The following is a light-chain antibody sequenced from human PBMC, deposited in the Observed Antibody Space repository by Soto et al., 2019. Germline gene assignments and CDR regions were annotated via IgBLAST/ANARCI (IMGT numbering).Light chain of an antibody. CDR3: CSYAGSYSFV. CDR1: SSTVGGFNV. V-gene: IGLV2-11*01. Sequence: QSALTQPASVSGSPGQSITISCTGTSSTVGGFNVVSWYQQHPGNIPKLMIYDVNKRPSGVPDRFSGSKSGNTTSLTISGLQAGDEADYYCCSYAGSYSFVFGSGTKVTVL. J-gene: IGLJ1*01. CDR2: DVN.